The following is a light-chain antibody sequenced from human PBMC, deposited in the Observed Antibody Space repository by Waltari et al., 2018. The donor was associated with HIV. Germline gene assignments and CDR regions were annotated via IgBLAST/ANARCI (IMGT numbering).Light chain of an antibody. CDR2: EVS. Sequence: QSALTQPASVSGSPGQSITISCTGTTSDVGGYNYVSWYPQHPGKAPKVMIFEVSDRPSGVSNRFSGSKSGNTASLTISGLQAEDEADYYCSSFTSSSTLIFGTGTKVTVL. CDR1: TSDVGGYNY. CDR3: SSFTSSSTLI. V-gene: IGLV2-14*01. J-gene: IGLJ1*01.